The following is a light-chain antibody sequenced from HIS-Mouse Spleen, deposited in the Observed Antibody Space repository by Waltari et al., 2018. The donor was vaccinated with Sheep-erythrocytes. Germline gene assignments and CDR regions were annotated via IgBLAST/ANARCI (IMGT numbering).Light chain of an antibody. V-gene: IGLV3-10*01. CDR2: EDS. Sequence: SYELTQPPSVSVSPGQTARITCSGDALPKKYAYWYQQQSGQAPGLVIYEDSKRPSGSHGRFSGSRSVTMATLTISGAQVEDEADYYCYSTDSSGNQSVFGGGTKLTVL. CDR3: YSTDSSGNQSV. J-gene: IGLJ2*01. CDR1: ALPKKY.